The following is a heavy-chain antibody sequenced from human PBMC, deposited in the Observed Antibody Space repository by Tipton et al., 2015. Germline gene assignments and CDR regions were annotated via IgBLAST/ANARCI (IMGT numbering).Heavy chain of an antibody. CDR1: GDSISTSTYY. J-gene: IGHJ4*02. CDR3: ARGAGNSSTWDFDY. CDR2: IYHGGST. D-gene: IGHD6-13*01. V-gene: IGHV4-31*03. Sequence: TLSLTCTVSGDSISTSTYYWSWIRQHPGKGLEWIGYIYHGGSTYYIPSLKSRLTISVDTSKSQFSLKLTSVTAADTAVYYCARGAGNSSTWDFDYWGQGSLVTVSS.